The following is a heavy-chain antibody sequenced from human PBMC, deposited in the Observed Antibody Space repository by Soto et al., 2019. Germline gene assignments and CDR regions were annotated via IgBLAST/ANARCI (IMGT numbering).Heavy chain of an antibody. CDR2: IYHFGST. CDR1: GGSISSGGYS. CDR3: ARGMGSTGYYLGEFDN. D-gene: IGHD3-22*01. J-gene: IGHJ4*02. Sequence: QLQLQESGSRLVKPSQTLSLTCAVSGGSISSGGYSWSWIRQPPGKGLEWIGYIYHFGSTYYNPSLEGRVNISVDRSKNHFSLKLSSVSAADTAVYYCARGMGSTGYYLGEFDNWGQGTLVTVSS. V-gene: IGHV4-30-2*01.